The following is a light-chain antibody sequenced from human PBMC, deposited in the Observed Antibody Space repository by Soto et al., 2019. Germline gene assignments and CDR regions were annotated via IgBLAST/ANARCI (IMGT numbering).Light chain of an antibody. V-gene: IGKV1-5*03. J-gene: IGKJ1*01. CDR3: QQYNSYRT. CDR2: KAS. CDR1: QSISSW. Sequence: DIQMTQSPSTLSASVGDRVTITCRASQSISSWLAWYQQKPGKAPKLLIYKASSLESGVPSRFSGSGSGTEFTRTISSLQPDDVATYYCQQYNSYRTFGQGTKVEIK.